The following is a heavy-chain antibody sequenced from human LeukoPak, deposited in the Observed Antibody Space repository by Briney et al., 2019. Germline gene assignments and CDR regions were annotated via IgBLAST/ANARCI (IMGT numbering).Heavy chain of an antibody. Sequence: SETLSLTCTVSGGSISSSSYYWGWIRQPPGKGLEWIGEINHSGSTNYNPSLKSRVTISVDTSKNQFSLKLSSVTAADTAVYYCARAVRDYYDSSGSFDYWGQGTLVTVSS. V-gene: IGHV4-39*07. J-gene: IGHJ4*02. D-gene: IGHD3-22*01. CDR1: GGSISSSSYY. CDR2: INHSGST. CDR3: ARAVRDYYDSSGSFDY.